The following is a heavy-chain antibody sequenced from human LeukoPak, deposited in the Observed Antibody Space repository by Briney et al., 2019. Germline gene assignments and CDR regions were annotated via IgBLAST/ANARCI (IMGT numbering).Heavy chain of an antibody. CDR1: GLTFSSYG. D-gene: IGHD6-19*01. J-gene: IGHJ4*02. CDR2: ISHDGTNT. CDR3: AKVGPQWLVLDY. Sequence: GGSLRLSCAASGLTFSSYGLHLVRQAPGKGLEWVAIISHDGTNTYYADSVKGRFTISRDNSKNTLYLQMNSLRAEDTAVYYCAKVGPQWLVLDYWGQGTVVTVSS. V-gene: IGHV3-30*18.